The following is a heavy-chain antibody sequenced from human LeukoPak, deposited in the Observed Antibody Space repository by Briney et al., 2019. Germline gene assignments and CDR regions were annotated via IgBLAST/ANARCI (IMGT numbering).Heavy chain of an antibody. D-gene: IGHD1-7*01. Sequence: GEALKISCKAAGYTFTDYWIAWVRQMPGKELEYRGIVYRRYSDARYWPSFQGQVTISADKSIDTAYLESSILRASDSATYFCARPQYFRTSADVFDVWGQGTMVAVSS. CDR2: VYRRYSDA. J-gene: IGHJ3*01. CDR3: ARPQYFRTSADVFDV. CDR1: GYTFTDYW. V-gene: IGHV5-51*01.